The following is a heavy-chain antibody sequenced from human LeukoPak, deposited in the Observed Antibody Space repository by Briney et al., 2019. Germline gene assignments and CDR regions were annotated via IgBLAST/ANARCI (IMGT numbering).Heavy chain of an antibody. CDR3: ARDPAAENWFDP. CDR1: GFTFSSYW. D-gene: IGHD6-13*01. V-gene: IGHV3-74*01. Sequence: GGSLRLSCAAAGFTFSSYWMHWVRQAPGKGLVWVSRINSDGSSTSYADSVRGRFTISRDNAKNTLYLQMNSLRAEDTAVYYCARDPAAENWFDPWGQGTLVTVSS. CDR2: INSDGSST. J-gene: IGHJ5*02.